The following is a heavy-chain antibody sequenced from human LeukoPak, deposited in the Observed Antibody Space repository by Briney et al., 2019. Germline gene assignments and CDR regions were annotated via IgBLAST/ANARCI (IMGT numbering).Heavy chain of an antibody. CDR2: ISDSGST. Sequence: SETLSLTCTVSGGSISSGDYYWVWIRQPPGKGLEWIGSISDSGSTYNHPSLKSRVTISVDTSKNQFSLKLSSVTAADTAVYYCARRGRYCSSTSCYIGEGGYYFDYWGQGTLVTVSS. V-gene: IGHV4-39*01. D-gene: IGHD2-2*02. CDR1: GGSISSGDYY. J-gene: IGHJ4*02. CDR3: ARRGRYCSSTSCYIGEGGYYFDY.